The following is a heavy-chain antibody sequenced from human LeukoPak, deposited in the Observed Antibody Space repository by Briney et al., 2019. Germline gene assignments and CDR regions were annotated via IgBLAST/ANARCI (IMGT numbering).Heavy chain of an antibody. Sequence: PSETLSLTCTVSGDSISSGDYYWNWIRQPPGRGLEWIGYIYYSGSTYYNPSLKSRVTISVDTSKNQFSLKLSSVTAADTAVYYCARSPSRYDFWSGDPEYLQHWGQGTLVTVSS. CDR3: ARSPSRYDFWSGDPEYLQH. CDR1: GDSISSGDYY. V-gene: IGHV4-30-4*08. D-gene: IGHD3-3*01. J-gene: IGHJ1*01. CDR2: IYYSGST.